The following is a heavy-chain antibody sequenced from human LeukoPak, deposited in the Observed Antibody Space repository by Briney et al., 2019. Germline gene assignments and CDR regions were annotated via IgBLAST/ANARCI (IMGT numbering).Heavy chain of an antibody. Sequence: ASVKVSCKAPGYTFTSYGISWVRQAPGQGLEWMGWINAYNGNTNYAQKLQGRVTMTTDTSTSTAYMELRSLRSDDTAVYYCARAPLGLRFLEWLLYGSFDYWGQGTLVTVSS. CDR1: GYTFTSYG. CDR3: ARAPLGLRFLEWLLYGSFDY. J-gene: IGHJ4*02. D-gene: IGHD3-3*01. CDR2: INAYNGNT. V-gene: IGHV1-18*01.